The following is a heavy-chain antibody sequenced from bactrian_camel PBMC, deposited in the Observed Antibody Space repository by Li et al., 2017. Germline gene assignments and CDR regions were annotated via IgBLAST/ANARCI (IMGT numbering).Heavy chain of an antibody. V-gene: IGHV3S40*01. Sequence: VQLVESGGGLVQPGGSLGLSCAASGLTFSTYDMSWVRQAPGKGLEWVTAISSGGGSTYYADSVKGRFTISRDNARNLVYLQMNSLKPEDTAVYYCAADPSRELWVGYPPYKHWGQGTQVTVS. CDR2: ISSGGGST. CDR1: GLTFSTYD. J-gene: IGHJ4*01. D-gene: IGHD5*01. CDR3: AADPSRELWVGYPPYKH.